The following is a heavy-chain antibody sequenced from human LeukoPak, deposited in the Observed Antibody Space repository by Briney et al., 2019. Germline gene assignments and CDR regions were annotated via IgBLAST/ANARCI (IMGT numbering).Heavy chain of an antibody. CDR2: INPSGGST. Sequence: ASVKVSCKASGYRFTTHGISWVRQAPGQGLEWMGIINPSGGSTSYAQKFQGRVTMTRDTSTSTVYMELSSLRSEDTAVYYCARVGGGSIAARDPHITYYYYYMDVWGKGTTVTVSS. J-gene: IGHJ6*03. CDR1: GYRFTTHG. CDR3: ARVGGGSIAARDPHITYYYYYMDV. D-gene: IGHD6-6*01. V-gene: IGHV1-46*01.